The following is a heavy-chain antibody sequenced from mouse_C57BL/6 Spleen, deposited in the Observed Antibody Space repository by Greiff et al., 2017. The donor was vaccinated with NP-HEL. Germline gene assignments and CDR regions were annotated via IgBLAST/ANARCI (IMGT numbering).Heavy chain of an antibody. D-gene: IGHD1-1*01. CDR1: GFSLTSYG. Sequence: VMLVESGPGLVQPSQSLSITCTVSGFSLTSYGVHWVRQSPGKGLEWLGVIWRGGSTDYTAAFMSRLSITKDNSKSQVFFKMNSLQADDTAIYDCAKNYYYGSSFYWYFDVWGTGTTVTVSS. CDR2: IWRGGST. J-gene: IGHJ1*03. V-gene: IGHV2-5*01. CDR3: AKNYYYGSSFYWYFDV.